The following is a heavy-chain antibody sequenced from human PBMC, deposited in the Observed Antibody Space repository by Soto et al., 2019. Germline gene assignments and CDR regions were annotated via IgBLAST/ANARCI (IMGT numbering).Heavy chain of an antibody. CDR1: GYSFTSYW. J-gene: IGHJ3*02. CDR2: IYPGDSDT. D-gene: IGHD3-10*01. CDR3: ARPPPEVRGVIAVGAFDI. V-gene: IGHV5-51*01. Sequence: HGESLKISCKGSGYSFTSYWIGWVRQMPGKGLEWMGIIYPGDSDTRYSPSFQGQVTISADKSISTAYLQWSSLKASDTAMYYCARPPPEVRGVIAVGAFDIWGQGTMVTVSS.